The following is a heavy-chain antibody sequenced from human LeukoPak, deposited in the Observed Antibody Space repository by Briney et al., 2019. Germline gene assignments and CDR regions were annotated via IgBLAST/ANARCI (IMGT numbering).Heavy chain of an antibody. V-gene: IGHV3-48*04. CDR1: GFTFSSYS. J-gene: IGHJ3*02. Sequence: GGSLRLSCAASGFTFSSYSMNWVRQAPGKGLEWVSYISSSSSTIYYADSVKGRFTISRDNAKNSLYLQMNSLRAEDTAVYYCARDRGSSGSDAFDIWGQGTMVTVSS. D-gene: IGHD6-19*01. CDR3: ARDRGSSGSDAFDI. CDR2: ISSSSSTI.